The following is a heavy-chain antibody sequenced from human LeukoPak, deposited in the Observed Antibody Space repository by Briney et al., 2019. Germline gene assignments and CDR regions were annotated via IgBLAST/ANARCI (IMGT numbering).Heavy chain of an antibody. CDR1: GGSVNSYY. V-gene: IGHV4-59*02. CDR2: IYSGGYT. Sequence: PSETLSLTCTVSGGSVNSYYWSWIRQPPGKGLERVGYIYSGGYTKYNPSLKNRVTISIAASENQFSLKLNSVTAADTAVYYCARGVYIAAAQYGYWGQGTLVTVSS. D-gene: IGHD6-13*01. J-gene: IGHJ4*02. CDR3: ARGVYIAAAQYGY.